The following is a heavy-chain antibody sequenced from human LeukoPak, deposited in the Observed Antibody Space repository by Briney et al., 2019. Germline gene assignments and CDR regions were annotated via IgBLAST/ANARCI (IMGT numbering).Heavy chain of an antibody. CDR2: IYSGGST. CDR3: ARDVSRSGDYYGMDV. D-gene: IGHD3-3*01. J-gene: IGHJ6*02. Sequence: PGGSLTLSCAASGFTFKSWYKLWPRQAPGKGLEWVSVIYSGGSTYYTDSVKGRFTISRDNSKNTLYLQMNSLRVEDTAVYYCARDVSRSGDYYGMDVRGQGTTVTVSS. V-gene: IGHV3-66*01. CDR1: GFTFKSWY.